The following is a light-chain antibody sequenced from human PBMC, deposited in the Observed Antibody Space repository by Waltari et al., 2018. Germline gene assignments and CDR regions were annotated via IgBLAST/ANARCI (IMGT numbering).Light chain of an antibody. CDR1: SSDVGGHNY. Sequence: QSALTQPASVSGSPGQSITISCTGTSSDVGGHNYVSWYQHHPGKAPKLMIYEVNNRPSVFSPRCPATNTGNPASLTISDLPAEDEADYHCSSYTSSSTVVFGGGTKLTVL. V-gene: IGLV2-14*01. CDR2: EVN. J-gene: IGLJ2*01. CDR3: SSYTSSSTVV.